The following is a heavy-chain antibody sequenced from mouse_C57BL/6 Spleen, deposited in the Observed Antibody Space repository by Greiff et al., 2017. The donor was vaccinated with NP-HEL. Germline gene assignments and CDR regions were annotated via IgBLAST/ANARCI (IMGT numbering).Heavy chain of an antibody. D-gene: IGHD2-4*01. Sequence: EVQRVESGGGLVQPGGSLKLSCAASGFTFSDYYMYWVRQTPEKRLEWVAYISNGGGSTYYPDTVKGRFTISRDNAKNNLYLQMSRLKSEDTAMYYCARGDYDDAWFAYWGQGTLVTVSA. J-gene: IGHJ3*01. V-gene: IGHV5-12*01. CDR3: ARGDYDDAWFAY. CDR1: GFTFSDYY. CDR2: ISNGGGST.